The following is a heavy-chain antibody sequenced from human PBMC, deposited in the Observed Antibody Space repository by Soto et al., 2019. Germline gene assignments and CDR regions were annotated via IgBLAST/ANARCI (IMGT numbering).Heavy chain of an antibody. J-gene: IGHJ6*02. V-gene: IGHV4-59*12. CDR1: GGSISSYY. CDR3: AREGITGTTNYYYGMDV. CDR2: IYYSGST. Sequence: PSETLSLTCTVSGGSISSYYWSWIRQPPGKGLEWIGYIYYSGSTYYNPSLKSRVTISVDTSKNQFSLKLSSVTAADTAVYYCAREGITGTTNYYYGMDVWGQGTTVTV. D-gene: IGHD1-7*01.